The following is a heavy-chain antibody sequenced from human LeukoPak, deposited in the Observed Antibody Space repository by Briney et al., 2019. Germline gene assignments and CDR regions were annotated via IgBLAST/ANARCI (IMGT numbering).Heavy chain of an antibody. J-gene: IGHJ4*02. CDR2: IKSKTDGGTT. CDR3: TTGGTMVRGVYY. V-gene: IGHV3-15*01. D-gene: IGHD3-10*01. CDR1: GFTFSNAW. Sequence: GGCLRLSCAASGFTFSNAWMSWVRQAPGKGLEWVGRIKSKTDGGTTDYAAPVKGRFTISRDDSKNTLYLQMNSLKTEDTAVYYCTTGGTMVRGVYYWGQGTLVTVSS.